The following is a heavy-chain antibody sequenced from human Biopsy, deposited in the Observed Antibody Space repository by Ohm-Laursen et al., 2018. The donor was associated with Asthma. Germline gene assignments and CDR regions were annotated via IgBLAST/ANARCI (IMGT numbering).Heavy chain of an antibody. D-gene: IGHD3-3*01. CDR1: GFSFNSCG. CDR3: AKERYYDLWSGYPI. J-gene: IGHJ3*02. CDR2: MSFDGRQT. Sequence: SSLRLSCAASGFSFNSCGMHWVRQAPGKGLEWVAVMSFDGRQTYYADSVKGRFTISRDNSKNTLYLQMNSLRAEDTAVYYCAKERYYDLWSGYPIGGKGKMVTVS. V-gene: IGHV3-30*18.